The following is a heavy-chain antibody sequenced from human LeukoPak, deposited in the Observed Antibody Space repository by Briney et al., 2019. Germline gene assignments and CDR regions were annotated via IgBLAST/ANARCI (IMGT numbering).Heavy chain of an antibody. CDR3: ARARVGDYWELPVPYYVDY. D-gene: IGHD1-26*01. CDR1: GFTFSSYS. Sequence: PGGSLRLSCAASGFTFSSYSMSWVRQAPGKGLEWVSYISNSSSNIYYADSVKGRFTFSRDNAKHSLYLQMNSLRAEDTAVYYCARARVGDYWELPVPYYVDYWGQGTLVAVSS. CDR2: ISNSSSNI. V-gene: IGHV3-48*01. J-gene: IGHJ4*02.